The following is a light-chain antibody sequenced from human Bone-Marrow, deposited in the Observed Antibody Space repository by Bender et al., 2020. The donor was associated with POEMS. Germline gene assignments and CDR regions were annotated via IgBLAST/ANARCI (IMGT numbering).Light chain of an antibody. J-gene: IGLJ2*01. CDR3: QSSDRSNVA. CDR1: GGRVASNH. V-gene: IGLV6-57*02. CDR2: EDD. Sequence: FMLTQPHSVSESPGKTVIISCTGSGGRVASNHVQWYQQRPGSPPTIVIYEDDQRPSGVPARFSGSVDSSSNSASLTISGLKTEDEADYYCQSSDRSNVAFGGGTKLTVL.